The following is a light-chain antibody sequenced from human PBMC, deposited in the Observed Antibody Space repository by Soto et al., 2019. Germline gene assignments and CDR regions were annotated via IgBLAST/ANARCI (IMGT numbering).Light chain of an antibody. CDR1: QSVSSI. V-gene: IGKV3-11*01. CDR2: DAS. J-gene: IGKJ4*01. CDR3: QQSRNWPLT. Sequence: EIVLTQSPATLSLSPGERATLSCRASQSVSSILAWYQQKPGQAPRLLIYDASNMATGIPVRFSGSGSGTDFTLTISSLEPEDFAVYYCQQSRNWPLTFGGGTKVEIK.